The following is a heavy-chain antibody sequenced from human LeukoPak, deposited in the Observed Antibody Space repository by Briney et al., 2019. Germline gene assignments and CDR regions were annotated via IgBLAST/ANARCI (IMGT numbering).Heavy chain of an antibody. CDR3: AKDPADYSDDTEGTYFDP. CDR2: IRNDGSNK. Sequence: GGSLRLSCAASGFTLRTYGMHWVRHAPGKGLEWVAFIRNDGSNKYYADSVKGRFTISRDNSKNTLYLQMNSLRAEDTAVYYCAKDPADYSDDTEGTYFDPWGQGTLVTASS. V-gene: IGHV3-30*02. D-gene: IGHD3-22*01. CDR1: GFTLRTYG. J-gene: IGHJ5*02.